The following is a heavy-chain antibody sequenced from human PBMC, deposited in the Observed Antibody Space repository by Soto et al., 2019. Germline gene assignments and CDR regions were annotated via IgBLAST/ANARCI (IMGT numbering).Heavy chain of an antibody. J-gene: IGHJ3*01. CDR1: GFTFNYYW. D-gene: IGHD2-15*01. Sequence: EVQLVESEGGLVQRGGSLRLSCAASGFTFNYYWMHWVRQAPGQGLVWVSHIHSDGSKTTYADSVKGRFTISRDNAKNTLYLQMNSLRAADTAVSYCLRGGRGGFDLWGQGTAVTVSS. CDR3: LRGGRGGFDL. V-gene: IGHV3-74*01. CDR2: IHSDGSKT.